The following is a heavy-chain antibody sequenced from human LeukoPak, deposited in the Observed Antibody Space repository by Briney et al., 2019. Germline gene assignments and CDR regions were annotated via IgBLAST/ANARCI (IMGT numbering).Heavy chain of an antibody. Sequence: GGSLRLSCAASGFSFNNNAMSWVRQAPGKGLEWVSAINGGGDATEYADSVKGRFTISRDNSKKTLYLQMNSLRPEDTAVYYCARDDTYAYDYWGQGTLVTVSS. CDR2: INGGGDAT. CDR3: ARDDTYAYDY. V-gene: IGHV3-23*01. D-gene: IGHD5-18*01. J-gene: IGHJ4*02. CDR1: GFSFNNNA.